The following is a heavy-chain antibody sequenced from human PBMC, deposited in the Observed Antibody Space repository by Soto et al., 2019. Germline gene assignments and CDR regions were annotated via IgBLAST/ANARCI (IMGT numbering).Heavy chain of an antibody. Sequence: SETLSLTCTVSGVSITSSSYYWGWIRQPPGKGLEWIGSIYYSGSTYYNPSLKSRVTISVDTSKNQFSLNLSSVTAADTAVYYCARHHPRNYYVSSGYFSLDWFDPWGQGATVTVSS. D-gene: IGHD3-22*01. CDR2: IYYSGST. V-gene: IGHV4-39*01. CDR1: GVSITSSSYY. CDR3: ARHHPRNYYVSSGYFSLDWFDP. J-gene: IGHJ5*02.